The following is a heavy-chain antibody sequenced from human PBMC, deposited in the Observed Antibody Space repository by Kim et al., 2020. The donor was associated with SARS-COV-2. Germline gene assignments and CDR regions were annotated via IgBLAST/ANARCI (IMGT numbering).Heavy chain of an antibody. CDR2: ISDKGSDV. CDR3: AKAALPYQIPLAGHFEL. V-gene: IGHV3-30*18. D-gene: IGHD2-2*01. J-gene: IGHJ4*02. CDR1: GFTFRDYG. Sequence: GGSLRLSCAASGFTFRDYGMHWVRQAPGKGLEWVSVISDKGSDVFYVDSVKGRFAAARDNSKNTVYLQMNSLRPEDTAVYYCAKAALPYQIPLAGHFELWGRGTLVTVSS.